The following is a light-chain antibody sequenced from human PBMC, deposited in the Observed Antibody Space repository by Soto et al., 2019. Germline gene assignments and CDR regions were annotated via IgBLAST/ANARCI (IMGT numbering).Light chain of an antibody. CDR2: KAA. CDR3: QQYKTYSRT. CDR1: QSISPW. J-gene: IGKJ1*01. Sequence: DIQMTQSPSTLSASVGDRVTITCRASQSISPWLAWYQQKPGKAPKLLIYKAASLESGVPPRFSGSGSGTDFTLTISSRQPDDFATYYCQQYKTYSRTFGQGTKVEI. V-gene: IGKV1-5*03.